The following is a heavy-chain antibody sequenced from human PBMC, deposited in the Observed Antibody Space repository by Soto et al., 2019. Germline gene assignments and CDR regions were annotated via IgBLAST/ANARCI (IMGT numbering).Heavy chain of an antibody. D-gene: IGHD2-2*01. V-gene: IGHV1-2*02. J-gene: IGHJ6*02. CDR3: ARAALGYCSSTSCPTRYYYYGMDV. Sequence: ASVKVSCKASGYTFTGYYMHWVRQAPGQGLEWMGWINPNSGGTNYAQKFQSRVTMTRDTSISTAYMELSRLRSDDTAVYYCARAALGYCSSTSCPTRYYYYGMDVWGQGTTVTVSS. CDR2: INPNSGGT. CDR1: GYTFTGYY.